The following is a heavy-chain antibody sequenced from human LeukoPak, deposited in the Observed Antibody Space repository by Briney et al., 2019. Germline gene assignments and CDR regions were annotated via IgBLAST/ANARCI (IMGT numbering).Heavy chain of an antibody. CDR2: INPNNGET. CDR3: AREGDAGSPDY. D-gene: IGHD3-10*01. V-gene: IGHV1-18*01. CDR1: GYTFTSYA. Sequence: GASVKVSCKASGYTFTSYAISWVRQAPGQGLEWMGWINPNNGETKYAQRFRGRVTLTRDTSTSTVYVDMSGLRGDDTAVYYCAREGDAGSPDYWGQGTLVSVSS. J-gene: IGHJ4*02.